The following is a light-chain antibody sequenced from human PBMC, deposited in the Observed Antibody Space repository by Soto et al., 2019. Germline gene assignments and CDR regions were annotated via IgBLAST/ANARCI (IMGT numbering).Light chain of an antibody. V-gene: IGKV3-11*01. CDR2: GAS. Sequence: EIVMTQSPAILSLSSGERATLSCRASQSVDSSLAWYQQPPGQAPRLLIHGASTRAPGVPARFSGSGSGTDFTLAISSLEPEDFAVYYCQQRSNWPPVTFGGGTKVDIK. CDR3: QQRSNWPPVT. J-gene: IGKJ4*01. CDR1: QSVDSS.